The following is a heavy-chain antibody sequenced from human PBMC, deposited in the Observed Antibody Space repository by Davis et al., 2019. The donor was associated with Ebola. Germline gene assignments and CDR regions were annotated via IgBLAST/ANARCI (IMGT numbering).Heavy chain of an antibody. CDR3: ARGLRGEYWFDP. CDR2: ISYDGSNK. CDR1: GFTFSSYA. V-gene: IGHV3-30-3*01. D-gene: IGHD3-10*01. J-gene: IGHJ5*02. Sequence: GESLKISCAASGFTFSSYAMHWVRQAPGKGLEWVAVISYDGSNKYYADSVKGRFTISRDNSKNTLYLQMNSLRAEDTAVYYCARGLRGEYWFDPWGQGTLVTVSS.